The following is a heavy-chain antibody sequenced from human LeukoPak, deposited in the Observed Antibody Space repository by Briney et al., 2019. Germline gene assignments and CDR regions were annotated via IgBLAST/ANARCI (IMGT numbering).Heavy chain of an antibody. CDR2: INGDGGEG. CDR1: GFTFDNHW. Sequence: GGSLRLSCAASGFTFDNHWMTWVRQAPGKGLEWVANINGDGGEGFYVDSVKGRFIISRDNAKNSLYLQMTSLRAEDTAVYYCARDETVTTLISYYYYGMDVWGQGTTVTVSS. V-gene: IGHV3-7*01. D-gene: IGHD4-17*01. J-gene: IGHJ6*02. CDR3: ARDETVTTLISYYYYGMDV.